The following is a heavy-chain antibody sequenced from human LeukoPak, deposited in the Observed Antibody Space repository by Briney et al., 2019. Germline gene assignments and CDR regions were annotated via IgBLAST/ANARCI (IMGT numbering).Heavy chain of an antibody. D-gene: IGHD3-3*01. V-gene: IGHV3-7*01. Sequence: GGSLRLFCAASGFTFSSYWMSWVRQAPGEGLEWVANIKQDGSERNYVDSVKGRFTISRDNAKNSLSLQMNSLRAEDTAVYYCAREGVAYPFDYWGPGTLVTVSS. CDR1: GFTFSSYW. CDR3: AREGVAYPFDY. J-gene: IGHJ4*02. CDR2: IKQDGSER.